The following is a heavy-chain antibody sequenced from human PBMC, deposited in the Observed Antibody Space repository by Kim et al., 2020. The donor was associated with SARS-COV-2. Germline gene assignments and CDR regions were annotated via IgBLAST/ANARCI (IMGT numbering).Heavy chain of an antibody. CDR2: ISSSGGPI. Sequence: GGSLRLSCAASGFNFRSYEMNWVRQAPGGLEWVSYISSSGGPIFYADSVKGRFTISRDNAKNSLYLQMNSLRAEDTAVYYCARDAMIVVVISGGMDVWGQGTTVTVSS. J-gene: IGHJ6*02. D-gene: IGHD3-22*01. V-gene: IGHV3-48*03. CDR3: ARDAMIVVVISGGMDV. CDR1: GFNFRSYE.